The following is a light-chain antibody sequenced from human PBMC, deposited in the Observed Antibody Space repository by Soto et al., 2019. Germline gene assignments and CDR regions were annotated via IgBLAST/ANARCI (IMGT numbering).Light chain of an antibody. CDR1: SSNIGSSI. CDR3: AACDDSLNGYV. V-gene: IGLV1-44*01. J-gene: IGLJ1*01. Sequence: QSVLTQPPSASGTPGQRVTISCSGSSSNIGSSIVNWYQQLPGTAPKLLIYNNNQRPSGVPDRFSGSKSGTSASLAISGLQSEDEAAYYCAACDDSLNGYVFGTGTKLTVL. CDR2: NNN.